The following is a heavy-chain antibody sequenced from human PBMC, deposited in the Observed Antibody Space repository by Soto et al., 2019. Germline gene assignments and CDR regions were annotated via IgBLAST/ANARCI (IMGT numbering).Heavy chain of an antibody. V-gene: IGHV4-4*02. Sequence: SETLSLTCAVSGGSISSSNWWSWVRQPPGKGLEWIGEIYHSGSTNYNPSLKSRVTISVDTSKNQFSLKLSSVTAADTAVYYCARGRYSYGFDYWGQGTLVTVSS. CDR3: ARGRYSYGFDY. CDR2: IYHSGST. CDR1: GGSISSSNW. J-gene: IGHJ4*02. D-gene: IGHD5-18*01.